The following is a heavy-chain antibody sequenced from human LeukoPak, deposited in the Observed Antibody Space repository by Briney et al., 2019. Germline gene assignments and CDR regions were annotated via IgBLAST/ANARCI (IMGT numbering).Heavy chain of an antibody. CDR3: ARRIVGASPAFDY. Sequence: QSGGSLRLSCAASGFTFSSYAMNWVRQAPGKGLEWVSAIGGSAGNTYYANSVKGRFTISRDNSKNTLYLQMNSLSAEDTAVYYCARRIVGASPAFDYWGQGTLITVSS. CDR1: GFTFSSYA. CDR2: IGGSAGNT. V-gene: IGHV3-23*01. D-gene: IGHD1-26*01. J-gene: IGHJ4*02.